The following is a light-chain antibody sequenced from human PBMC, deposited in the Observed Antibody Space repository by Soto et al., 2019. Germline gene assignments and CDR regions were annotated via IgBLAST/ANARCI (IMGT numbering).Light chain of an antibody. CDR2: GAS. CDR1: QSVSSTY. J-gene: IGKJ2*01. V-gene: IGKV3-20*01. CDR3: QHYGSSPPMYT. Sequence: EIVLTQSPGTLSLSPGETATLSCRASQSVSSTYLAWYQQKPGQAPRLLIYGASRRATGIPDRISGSGSGTDFTLTISRLEPEDFAVYYCQHYGSSPPMYTFGQGTKLEIK.